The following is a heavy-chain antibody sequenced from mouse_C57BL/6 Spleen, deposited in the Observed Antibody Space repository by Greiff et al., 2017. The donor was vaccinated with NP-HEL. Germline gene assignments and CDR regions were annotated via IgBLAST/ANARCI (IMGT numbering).Heavy chain of an antibody. CDR1: GYSFTSYY. V-gene: IGHV1-66*01. CDR3: ARRDYYAMDY. CDR2: IYPGSGNT. J-gene: IGHJ4*01. Sequence: QVQLQQSGPGLVKPGASVKISCKASGYSFTSYYIHWVKQRPGQGLEWIGWIYPGSGNTKYNEKFKGKATLTADTSSSTAYMQLSSLTSEDSAVYYCARRDYYAMDYWGQGTSVTVSS.